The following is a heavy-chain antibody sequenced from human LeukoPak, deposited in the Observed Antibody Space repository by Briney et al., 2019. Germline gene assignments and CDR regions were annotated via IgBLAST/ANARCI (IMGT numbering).Heavy chain of an antibody. D-gene: IGHD5-18*01. J-gene: IGHJ5*02. CDR3: ARGVNTAMVRGDWFDP. CDR2: IYYSGSI. V-gene: IGHV4-59*01. Sequence: SETLSLTCTVSGGSISSYYWSWIRQPPGKGLEWIGYIYYSGSINYNPSLKSRVTISVDTSKNQFSLKLSSVTAADTAVYYCARGVNTAMVRGDWFDPWGQGTLVTVSS. CDR1: GGSISSYY.